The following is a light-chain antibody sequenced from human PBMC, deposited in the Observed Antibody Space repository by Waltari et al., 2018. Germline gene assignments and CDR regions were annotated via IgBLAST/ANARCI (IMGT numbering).Light chain of an antibody. J-gene: IGLJ2*01. CDR2: EVD. CDR1: SSALGAYKS. Sequence: QSALTQPPSASGPPGQTVLIPCTGTSSALGAYKSVPWYQQIPGRAPALIISEVDRRPPGVPDRFSGSKSGNTASLTVSGLQTEDEGDYYCSSYAGSNKLIFGGVTKLTVL. CDR3: SSYAGSNKLI. V-gene: IGLV2-8*01.